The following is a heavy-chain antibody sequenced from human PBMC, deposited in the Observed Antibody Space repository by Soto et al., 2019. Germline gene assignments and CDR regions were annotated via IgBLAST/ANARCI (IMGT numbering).Heavy chain of an antibody. CDR2: IGTAGDT. Sequence: EVQLVESGGGLVQPGGSLRLSCAASGFTFSSYDMHWVRQATGKGLEWVSAIGTAGDTDFPGSVKGRFTLSRENAKNSLYLQMNSLRAGDTAVYYCARGATMVRGVILDAFDIWGQGTMVTVSS. CDR1: GFTFSSYD. D-gene: IGHD3-10*01. CDR3: ARGATMVRGVILDAFDI. V-gene: IGHV3-13*04. J-gene: IGHJ3*02.